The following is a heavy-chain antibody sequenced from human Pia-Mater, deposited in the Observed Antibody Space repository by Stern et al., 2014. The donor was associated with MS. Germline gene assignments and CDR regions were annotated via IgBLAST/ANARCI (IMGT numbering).Heavy chain of an antibody. V-gene: IGHV3-21*01. J-gene: IGHJ1*01. D-gene: IGHD2-15*01. CDR3: ARGDRGPATLLYFQY. CDR1: GFTFSSYS. CDR2: MDSSSDYI. Sequence: QLVESGGGLVKPGGSLRLSCAASGFTFSSYSMNWVRQAPGKGLEWVSSMDSSSDYIYYTDSVKGRFTISRDNARNSLFLQMNGLRAEDTAVYYCARGDRGPATLLYFQYWGQGTLLTVSS.